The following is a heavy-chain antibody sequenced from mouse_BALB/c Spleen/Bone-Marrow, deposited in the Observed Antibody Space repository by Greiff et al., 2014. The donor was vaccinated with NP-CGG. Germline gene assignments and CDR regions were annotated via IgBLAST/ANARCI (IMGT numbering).Heavy chain of an antibody. CDR2: IWAGGST. J-gene: IGHJ4*01. V-gene: IGHV2-9*02. CDR3: ARVTSSAVGAMDY. Sequence: QVQLKQSGPGLVAPSQSLSITCTVSGFSLTNYGFHWVRQPPGKGLEWLGVIWAGGSTNYNSALMSRLSISKDNSKSQVFLKMISLQTDDTAMYYCARVTSSAVGAMDYWGQGTSVTVSS. D-gene: IGHD3-2*02. CDR1: GFSLTNYG.